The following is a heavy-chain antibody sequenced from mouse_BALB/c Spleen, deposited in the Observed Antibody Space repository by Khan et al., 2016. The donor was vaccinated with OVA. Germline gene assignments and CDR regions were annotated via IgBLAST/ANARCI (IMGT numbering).Heavy chain of an antibody. J-gene: IGHJ3*01. CDR2: INPRTDYN. CDR1: DYTFTNYW. CDR3: VNHGSSSAWFTY. Sequence: VQLQQSGAELAKPGASVKMSCKASDYTFTNYWMHWVKQRPGPGLEWIGYINPRTDYNEYNQKFKDKATLTADKSSSTAYWQLSSLTSEDSAFYYCVNHGSSSAWFTYWGQGTLVTVSA. D-gene: IGHD1-1*01. V-gene: IGHV1-7*01.